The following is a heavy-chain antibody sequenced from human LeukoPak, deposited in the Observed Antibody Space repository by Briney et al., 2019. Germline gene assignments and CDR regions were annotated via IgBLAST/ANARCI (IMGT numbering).Heavy chain of an antibody. Sequence: MHWVRQAPGKGPEFVSVIGGGGVTTFYADSVKDRFTISRDNSKNTLYLEMGSLRAEDMAVYYCAREGGGSGLWYYDLWGRGTLVTVSS. D-gene: IGHD1-26*01. V-gene: IGHV3-64*02. CDR2: IGGGGVTT. J-gene: IGHJ2*01. CDR3: AREGGGSGLWYYDL.